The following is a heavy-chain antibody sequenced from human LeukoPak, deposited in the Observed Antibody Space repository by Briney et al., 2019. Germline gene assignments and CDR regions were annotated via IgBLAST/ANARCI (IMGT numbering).Heavy chain of an antibody. CDR1: GFTFADYG. J-gene: IGHJ6*04. Sequence: PGGSLRLSCAASGFTFADYGMSWVRQAPGKGLEWVSGINWNGGSTGYADSVKGRFTISRDNANNSLYLQMNSLRAEDTAVYYCAELGITMIGGVWGKGTTVTISS. CDR2: INWNGGST. V-gene: IGHV3-20*04. CDR3: AELGITMIGGV. D-gene: IGHD3-10*02.